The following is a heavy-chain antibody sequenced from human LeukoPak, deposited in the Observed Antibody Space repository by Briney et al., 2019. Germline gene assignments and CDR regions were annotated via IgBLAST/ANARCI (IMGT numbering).Heavy chain of an antibody. CDR3: ARVRIAAGWFDP. Sequence: PSETLSLTCTVSGGSISSYYWSWIRQPPGKGLEWIGYIYYSGSTSYNPSLKSRVTISVATSKNQFSLKLSSVTAADTAVYYCARVRIAAGWFDPWGQGTLVTVSS. J-gene: IGHJ5*02. CDR2: IYYSGST. D-gene: IGHD2-15*01. CDR1: GGSISSYY. V-gene: IGHV4-30-4*01.